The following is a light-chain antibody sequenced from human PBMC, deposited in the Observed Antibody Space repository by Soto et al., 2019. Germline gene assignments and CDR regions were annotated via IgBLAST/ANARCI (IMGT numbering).Light chain of an antibody. CDR1: QSVSTN. J-gene: IGKJ1*01. CDR3: QQYGSSLWT. CDR2: GTS. V-gene: IGKV3-20*01. Sequence: DIMLRQTPGTLSLSPGERATLSFRASQSVSTNLAWYQQKPGQSPRLLIYGTSTRATDIPARFSGSGSGTDFTLTISRLEPEDFAVYYCQQYGSSLWTFGQGTKV.